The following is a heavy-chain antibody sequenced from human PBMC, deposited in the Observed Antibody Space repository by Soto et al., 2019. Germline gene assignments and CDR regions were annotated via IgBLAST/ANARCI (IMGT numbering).Heavy chain of an antibody. CDR2: INHSGST. J-gene: IGHJ4*02. V-gene: IGHV4-34*01. CDR3: ARGIGVLRYFDSPNYYFDY. D-gene: IGHD3-9*01. Sequence: PSETLSLTCAVYGGSFSGYYWSWIRQPPGKGLEWIGEINHSGSTNYNPSLKSRVNISVDTSKNQFSLKLSSVTAADTAVYYCARGIGVLRYFDSPNYYFDYWGQGTLVTVSS. CDR1: GGSFSGYY.